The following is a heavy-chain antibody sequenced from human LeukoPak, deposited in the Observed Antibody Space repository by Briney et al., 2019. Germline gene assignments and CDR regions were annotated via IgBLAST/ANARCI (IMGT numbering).Heavy chain of an antibody. J-gene: IGHJ6*03. CDR1: GYTLTELS. V-gene: IGHV1-69*13. Sequence: SVKVSCKVSGYTLTELSMHWVRQAPGQGLEWMGGIIPILGTANYAQKFQGRVTITADESTSTAYMELSSLRSEDTAVYYCARDYPLDTAMVRPCYYYMDVWGKGTTVTVSS. CDR3: ARDYPLDTAMVRPCYYYMDV. CDR2: IIPILGTA. D-gene: IGHD5-18*01.